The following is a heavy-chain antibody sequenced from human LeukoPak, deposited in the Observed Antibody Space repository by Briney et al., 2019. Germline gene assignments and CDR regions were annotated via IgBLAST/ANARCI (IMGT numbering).Heavy chain of an antibody. CDR1: GFTFSSYG. Sequence: PGGSLRLSCTASGFTFSSYGMHWVRQAPGKGLEWVAVISYDGSNKDYADPVKGRFTISRDDSKNTLYLQMNSLRVEDTAVYYCAKEGVYYGMDVWGQGTTVTVSS. CDR3: AKEGVYYGMDV. D-gene: IGHD3-10*01. CDR2: ISYDGSNK. V-gene: IGHV3-30*18. J-gene: IGHJ6*02.